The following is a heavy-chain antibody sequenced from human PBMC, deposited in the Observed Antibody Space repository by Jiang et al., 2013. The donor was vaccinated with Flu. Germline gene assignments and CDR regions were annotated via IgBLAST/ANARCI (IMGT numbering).Heavy chain of an antibody. J-gene: IGHJ4*02. CDR2: IYSSEST. CDR1: GGSISTGDYY. D-gene: IGHD5-18*01. Sequence: GSGLVKPSQTLSLICSVSGGSISTGDYYWSWIRQPPGKGLEWIGYIYSSESTHFNPSLKSRVIISVDTSKNQFSLKLNSVTAADTAVYYCARAPRVDFVGYAFEHWGQGMLVTVSS. V-gene: IGHV4-30-4*08. CDR3: ARAPRVDFVGYAFEH.